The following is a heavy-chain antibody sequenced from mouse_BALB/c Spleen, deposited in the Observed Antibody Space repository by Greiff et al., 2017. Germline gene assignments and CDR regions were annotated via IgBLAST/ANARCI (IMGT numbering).Heavy chain of an antibody. D-gene: IGHD1-1*01. V-gene: IGHV5-17*02. J-gene: IGHJ2*01. CDR2: ISSGSSTI. CDR3: ARSALLLPFDY. CDR1: GFTFSSFG. Sequence: EVQLVESGGGLVQPGGSRKLSCAASGFTFSSFGMHWVRQAPEKGLEWVAYISSGSSTIYYADTVKGRFTISRDNPKNTLFLQMTSLRSEDTAMYYCARSALLLPFDYWGQGTTLTVSS.